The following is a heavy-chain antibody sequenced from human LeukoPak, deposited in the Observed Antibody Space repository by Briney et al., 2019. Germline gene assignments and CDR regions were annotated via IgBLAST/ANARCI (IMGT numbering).Heavy chain of an antibody. Sequence: SETLSLTCTVSGGSISSGDYYWSWIRQPPGKSLEWIGYIYYSGSTYYNPSLKSRVTISVDTSKNQFSLKLSSVTAADTAVYYCARRHQDNWNYPDYWGQGTLVTVSS. J-gene: IGHJ4*02. D-gene: IGHD1-1*01. V-gene: IGHV4-30-4*01. CDR2: IYYSGST. CDR1: GGSISSGDYY. CDR3: ARRHQDNWNYPDY.